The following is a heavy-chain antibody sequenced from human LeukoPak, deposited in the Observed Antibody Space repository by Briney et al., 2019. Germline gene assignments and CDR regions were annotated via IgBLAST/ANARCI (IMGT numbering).Heavy chain of an antibody. V-gene: IGHV3-15*01. Sequence: PGGSLRLSCAASGFTFSNAWMSWVRQAPGKGLEWVGRIKSKTDGGTTDYAAPVKGRFTISRDDSKNTLYLQMNSLKTEDTAVYYCTTDLAYCGGDCYWTLFDYWGQGTLVTVSS. CDR3: TTDLAYCGGDCYWTLFDY. J-gene: IGHJ4*02. CDR1: GFTFSNAW. CDR2: IKSKTDGGTT. D-gene: IGHD2-21*02.